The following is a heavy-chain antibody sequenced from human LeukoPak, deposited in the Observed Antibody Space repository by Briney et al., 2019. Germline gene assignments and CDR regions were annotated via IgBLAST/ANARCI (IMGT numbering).Heavy chain of an antibody. D-gene: IGHD3-22*01. CDR3: ARLAYYDSSGYGY. Sequence: SQTLSLTCTVSGGPISSGDYYWSWIRQPPGKGLEWIGYIYYSGSTYYNPSLKSRVTISVDTSKNQFSLKLSSVTAADTAVYYCARLAYYDSSGYGYWGQGTLVTVSS. CDR2: IYYSGST. J-gene: IGHJ4*02. CDR1: GGPISSGDYY. V-gene: IGHV4-30-4*01.